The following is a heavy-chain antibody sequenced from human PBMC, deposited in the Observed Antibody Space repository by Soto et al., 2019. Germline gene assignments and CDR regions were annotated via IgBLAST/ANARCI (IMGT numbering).Heavy chain of an antibody. CDR2: ISRDGSVR. CDR3: AKGGRQWLVTSDFNY. D-gene: IGHD6-19*01. Sequence: GGSLRLSCAASGFTFSNYGIHWVRRAPGNGLEWVAVISRDGSVRYYADSVKGRFTISRDNSKNTLYLQVNNLRPEDTAVYYCAKGGRQWLVTSDFNYWGQGALVTVSS. J-gene: IGHJ4*02. V-gene: IGHV3-30*18. CDR1: GFTFSNYG.